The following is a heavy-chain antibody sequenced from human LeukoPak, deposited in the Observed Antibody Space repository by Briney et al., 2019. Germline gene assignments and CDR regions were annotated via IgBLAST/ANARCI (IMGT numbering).Heavy chain of an antibody. D-gene: IGHD6-19*01. Sequence: GGSLRLSCAASGFTFSSYAMSWVRQASGKGLEWVSAISGSGGSTYYADSVKGRFTISRDNSKNTLYLQINSLRAEDTAVYYCAKAGSGWSFDYWGQGTLVTVSS. J-gene: IGHJ4*02. CDR1: GFTFSSYA. V-gene: IGHV3-23*01. CDR3: AKAGSGWSFDY. CDR2: ISGSGGST.